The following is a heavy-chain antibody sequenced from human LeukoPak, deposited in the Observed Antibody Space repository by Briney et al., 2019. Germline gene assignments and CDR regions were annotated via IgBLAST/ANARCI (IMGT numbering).Heavy chain of an antibody. CDR1: GGSFSGYY. D-gene: IGHD5-12*01. J-gene: IGHJ5*02. CDR3: ARDLGTTGYDLLDP. CDR2: INQDGGEK. Sequence: ETLSLTCAVYGGSFSGYYWSWIRQPPGKGLEWVANINQDGGEKYYVYSVTGRFTISRDNAKNSVYLQMNSLGAEDTAVYYCARDLGTTGYDLLDPWGQGTLVTVSS. V-gene: IGHV3-7*01.